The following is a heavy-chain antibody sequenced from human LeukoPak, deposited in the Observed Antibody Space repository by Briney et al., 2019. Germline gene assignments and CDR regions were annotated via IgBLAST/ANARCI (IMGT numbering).Heavy chain of an antibody. CDR2: INQDGSVE. V-gene: IGHV3-7*01. J-gene: IGHJ4*02. Sequence: GESLRLSCAGSGFTFSGSWMTWVRQAAGKGLEWVASINQDGSVEHYMDSVKGRFTISRDNAENSLYLQMNSLRAEDTAVYYCAKLLGDVTTFDYWGQGTLVTVSS. CDR3: AKLLGDVTTFDY. D-gene: IGHD4-11*01. CDR1: GFTFSGSW.